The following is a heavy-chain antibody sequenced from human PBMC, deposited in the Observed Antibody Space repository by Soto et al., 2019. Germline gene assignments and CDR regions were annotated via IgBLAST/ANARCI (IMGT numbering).Heavy chain of an antibody. J-gene: IGHJ4*02. D-gene: IGHD5-12*01. Sequence: EVQLLESGGGLVQPGGSLRLSWAASGFTFSSYAMSWVRQAPGKGLEWVSSITGSAGSTYYADSVKGRFTISRDNSKNTLYLQMNSLRVEDTAVYYCAKDRNRWLRFDLGYWGQGTLVTVSS. V-gene: IGHV3-23*01. CDR1: GFTFSSYA. CDR2: ITGSAGST. CDR3: AKDRNRWLRFDLGY.